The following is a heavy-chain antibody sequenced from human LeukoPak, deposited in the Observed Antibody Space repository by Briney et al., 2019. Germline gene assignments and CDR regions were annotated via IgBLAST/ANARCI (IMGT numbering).Heavy chain of an antibody. D-gene: IGHD2-15*01. J-gene: IGHJ4*02. CDR1: GGSISSTNW. CDR2: IYHTGST. CDR3: ATHPPKVCTGGSCTDY. V-gene: IGHV4-4*02. Sequence: PSETLSLTCAVSGGSISSTNWWNWVRQPPGKGLEWIGEIYHTGSTNYNPSLKRRVTISVDMSKNQFSLKLSSVTAADTAVYYCATHPPKVCTGGSCTDYWGQGTLVTVSS.